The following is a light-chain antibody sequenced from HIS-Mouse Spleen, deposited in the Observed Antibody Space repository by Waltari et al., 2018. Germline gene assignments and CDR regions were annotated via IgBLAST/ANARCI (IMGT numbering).Light chain of an antibody. CDR1: SSDVGSYKL. CDR3: CSYAGSSTLV. V-gene: IGLV2-23*01. Sequence: QSALTQPAPVSGSPGQSITISCTGPSSDVGSYKLFSWYQQHPGKAPKLMIYEGSKRPSGVSNRFSGSKSGNTASLTISGLQAEDEADYYCCSYAGSSTLVFGGGTKLTVL. J-gene: IGLJ3*02. CDR2: EGS.